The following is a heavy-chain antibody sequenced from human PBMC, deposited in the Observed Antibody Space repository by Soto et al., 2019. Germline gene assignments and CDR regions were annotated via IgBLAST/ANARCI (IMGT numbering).Heavy chain of an antibody. D-gene: IGHD3-22*01. CDR2: IYYSGST. J-gene: IGHJ4*02. V-gene: IGHV4-31*02. Sequence: PSETPFLTCTVSGGSISSGGCYWSLIRQHPGKGLEWIGYIYYSGSTYYNPSLKSRVTISVDTSKNQFSLKLSSVTAADTAVYYCARVTADYDSSGYYFVIFDYWGQGTLVTVSS. CDR3: ARVTADYDSSGYYFVIFDY. CDR1: GGSISSGGCY.